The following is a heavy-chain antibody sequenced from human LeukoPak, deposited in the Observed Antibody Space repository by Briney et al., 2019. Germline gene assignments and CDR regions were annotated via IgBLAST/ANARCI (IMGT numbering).Heavy chain of an antibody. J-gene: IGHJ4*02. Sequence: PSETLSLTCSVSGGSISTYYWSWIRQPPGKGLEWIGYIYNSGNTNYNPSLRSRVTILVDTSNNQFSLRLSSVTAADTAVYYCARGGRYYDSRGYHREYYFDFWGQGTLVTVSS. D-gene: IGHD3-22*01. CDR2: IYNSGNT. CDR1: GGSISTYY. V-gene: IGHV4-59*01. CDR3: ARGGRYYDSRGYHREYYFDF.